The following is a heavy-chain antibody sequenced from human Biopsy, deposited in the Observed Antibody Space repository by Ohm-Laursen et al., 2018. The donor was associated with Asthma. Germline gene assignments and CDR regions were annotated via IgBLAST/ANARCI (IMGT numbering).Heavy chain of an antibody. J-gene: IGHJ5*02. Sequence: SQTLSLTCIVSPGSINDYYWNWIRQFPGKGLEWIGYVHSSGSTRFNPSLKSRVTVSVDTSVDQVSLKLSSVSAAATAIYYCARATSTWSQSGPHFFDRWGPGTLVTVSS. V-gene: IGHV4-59*01. CDR3: ARATSTWSQSGPHFFDR. CDR2: VHSSGST. D-gene: IGHD6-13*01. CDR1: PGSINDYY.